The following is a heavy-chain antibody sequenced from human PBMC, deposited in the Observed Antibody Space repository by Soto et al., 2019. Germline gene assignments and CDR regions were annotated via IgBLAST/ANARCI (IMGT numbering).Heavy chain of an antibody. CDR2: ISGSGGST. CDR3: AKVLYDYVWGSYPSDAFDI. Sequence: GGSLRLSCAASGFTFSSYAMSWVRQAPGKGLEWVSAISGSGGSTYYADSVKGRFTISRDNSKNTLYLQMNSLRAEDTAVYYCAKVLYDYVWGSYPSDAFDIWGQGTMVTVSS. CDR1: GFTFSSYA. V-gene: IGHV3-23*01. J-gene: IGHJ3*02. D-gene: IGHD3-16*02.